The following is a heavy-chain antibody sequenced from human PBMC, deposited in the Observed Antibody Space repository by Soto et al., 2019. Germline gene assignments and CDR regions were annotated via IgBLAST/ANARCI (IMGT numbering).Heavy chain of an antibody. Sequence: GGSLRLSCAASGFTFSSYGMHWVRQAPGKGLEWVSAISGSGGSTYYADSVKGRFTISRDNSKNTLYLQMNSLRAEDTAVYYCAKGHSSGWYDFDYWGQGTLVTVSS. J-gene: IGHJ4*02. CDR1: GFTFSSYG. CDR2: ISGSGGST. CDR3: AKGHSSGWYDFDY. D-gene: IGHD6-19*01. V-gene: IGHV3-23*01.